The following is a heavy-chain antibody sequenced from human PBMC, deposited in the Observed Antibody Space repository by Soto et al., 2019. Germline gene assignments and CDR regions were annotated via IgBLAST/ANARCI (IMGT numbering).Heavy chain of an antibody. V-gene: IGHV4-4*02. CDR3: ARASASSKLRGVVIT. J-gene: IGHJ5*02. CDR1: GASIITDNW. Sequence: QVQLQESGPGLVKPSGTLSLTCALSGASIITDNWWSWVRQPPGKEMGWIGEIYHTGNTNFNPSVMSRVTISVDTSKTQSSLTVSSVTAADTAIYYCARASASSKLRGVVITWGQGTLVTVSS. CDR2: IYHTGNT. D-gene: IGHD3-10*01.